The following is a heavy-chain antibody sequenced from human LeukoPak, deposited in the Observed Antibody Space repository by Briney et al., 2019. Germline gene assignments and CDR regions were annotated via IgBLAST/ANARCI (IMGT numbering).Heavy chain of an antibody. D-gene: IGHD2-15*01. J-gene: IGHJ3*02. CDR3: AIIGYCNGTDWHDAFDI. V-gene: IGHV1-2*04. CDR1: GYSFTGYY. CDR2: INPNSGDT. Sequence: ASVNVSCKASGYSFTGYYIHWVRQAPGQGLEWMGWINPNSGDTDNAQKFEGWVTMTRDTSISTVYMEMNRQKCDDTAVYFCAIIGYCNGTDWHDAFDIWGQGTMVTASS.